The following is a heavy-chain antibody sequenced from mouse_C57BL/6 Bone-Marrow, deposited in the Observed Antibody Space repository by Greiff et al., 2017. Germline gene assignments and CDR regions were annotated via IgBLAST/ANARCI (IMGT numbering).Heavy chain of an antibody. CDR1: GYAFTNYL. V-gene: IGHV1-54*01. J-gene: IGHJ1*03. CDR2: IYPGSGGT. Sequence: QVQLKQSGAELVRPGTSVKVSCKASGYAFTNYLIEWVKQRPGQGLEWIGVIYPGSGGTNYNEKFKGKATLTADKSSTTAYMQLSRLTAEDSAVYFCARAGYWYYDVWGKGTTVTVSS. CDR3: ARAGYWYYDV.